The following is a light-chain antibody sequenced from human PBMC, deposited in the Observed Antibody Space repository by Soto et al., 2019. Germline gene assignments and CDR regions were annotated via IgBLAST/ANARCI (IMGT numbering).Light chain of an antibody. V-gene: IGLV2-8*01. CDR2: EVS. CDR1: SSDVGGYNF. J-gene: IGLJ3*02. CDR3: SSYGGSNNLNWL. Sequence: QSALTQPPSASGSPGQSVTISCTGTSSDVGGYNFVSWYQQQPGKAPKLLIYEVSKRPSGVPDRFSGSKSGYTASLTVSGLQAKDEADYYCSSYGGSNNLNWLFGGGTKLTVL.